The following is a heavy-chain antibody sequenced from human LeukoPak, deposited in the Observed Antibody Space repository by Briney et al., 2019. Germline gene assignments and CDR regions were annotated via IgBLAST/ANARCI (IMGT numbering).Heavy chain of an antibody. V-gene: IGHV4-59*01. CDR1: GGSISSYY. CDR2: IYYGGST. J-gene: IGHJ4*02. CDR3: ARARLDSSGRFDY. D-gene: IGHD3-22*01. Sequence: SETLSLTCTISGGSISSYYWSWIWQPPGKGLEWIGYIYYGGSTDYNPSLKSRVTISKDTSKTQFSLRLSSVTAADTAVYYCARARLDSSGRFDYWGQGTLVTVSS.